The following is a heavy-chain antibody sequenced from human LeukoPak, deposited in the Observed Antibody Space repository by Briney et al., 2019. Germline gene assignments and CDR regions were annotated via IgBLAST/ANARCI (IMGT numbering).Heavy chain of an antibody. CDR1: GYTFTDYY. CDR2: INPDSGYT. J-gene: IGHJ4*02. D-gene: IGHD5-12*01. CDR3: ARSLKGGYDLGDY. V-gene: IGHV1-2*02. Sequence: ASVKVSCKTSGYTFTDYYIHWVRQAPGQGLEWMGWINPDSGYTNYAQKFQGRVTITTDESTSTAYMELSSLRSEDTAVYYCARSLKGGYDLGDYWGQGTLVTVSS.